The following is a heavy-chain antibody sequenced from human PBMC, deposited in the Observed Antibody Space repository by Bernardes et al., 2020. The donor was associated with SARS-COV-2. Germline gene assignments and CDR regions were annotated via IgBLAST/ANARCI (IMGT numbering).Heavy chain of an antibody. Sequence: ASVKVSCKASGYTFTGYYMHWVRQAPGQGLEWMGWINPNSGGTNYAQKFQGWVTMTRDTSISTAYMELSRLRSDDTAVYYCAKPGGSRIQNYYGLHVWGQGTTVTVSS. CDR2: INPNSGGT. CDR3: AKPGGSRIQNYYGLHV. V-gene: IGHV1-2*04. J-gene: IGHJ6*02. D-gene: IGHD3-10*01. CDR1: GYTFTGYY.